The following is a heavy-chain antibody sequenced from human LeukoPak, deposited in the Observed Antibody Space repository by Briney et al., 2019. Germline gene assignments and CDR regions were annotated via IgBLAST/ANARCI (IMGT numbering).Heavy chain of an antibody. CDR2: IIPIFGTA. CDR3: ARGGVATTPYNWFDP. V-gene: IGHV1-69*13. CDR1: GGTFSSYA. D-gene: IGHD5-24*01. Sequence: ASVKVSCTASGGTFSSYAISWVRQAPGQGLEWMGGIIPIFGTANYAQKFQGRVTITADESTSTAYMELSSLRSEDTAVYYCARGGVATTPYNWFDPWGQGTLVTVSS. J-gene: IGHJ5*02.